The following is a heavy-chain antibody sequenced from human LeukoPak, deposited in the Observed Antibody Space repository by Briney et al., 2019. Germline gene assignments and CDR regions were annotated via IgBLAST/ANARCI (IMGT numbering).Heavy chain of an antibody. CDR2: IRYDGSNK. CDR1: GFTLSSYG. Sequence: GGSLRLSCAASGFTLSSYGMHWVRQAPGKGLERVAFIRYDGSNKYYADSVKGRFTISRDNSKNTLYLQMNSLRAEDTAVYYCAKVDNWKYAHHDFWGQGTLVTVSS. D-gene: IGHD1-1*01. V-gene: IGHV3-30*02. CDR3: AKVDNWKYAHHDF. J-gene: IGHJ4*02.